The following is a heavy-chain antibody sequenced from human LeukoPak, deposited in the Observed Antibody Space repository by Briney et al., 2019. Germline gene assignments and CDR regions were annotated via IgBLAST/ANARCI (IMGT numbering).Heavy chain of an antibody. CDR3: ARDINYCTPTLCHRNWFDP. CDR1: EFSLSSYS. CDR2: ISSSGRTV. V-gene: IGHV3-48*01. J-gene: IGHJ5*02. Sequence: GGSLRLSCAASEFSLSSYSMDWFRQTPGKGLEWISYISSSGRTVYYADSVEGRFTVSRDNAKNALYLEMNDLRAEDSAVYYCARDINYCTPTLCHRNWFDPWGQGTLVTVSS. D-gene: IGHD2-8*01.